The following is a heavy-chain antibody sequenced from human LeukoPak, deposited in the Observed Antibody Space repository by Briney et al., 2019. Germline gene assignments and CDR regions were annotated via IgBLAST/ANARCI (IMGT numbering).Heavy chain of an antibody. CDR1: GGTFSSSA. CDR3: ARGLRGGYYYGMDV. Sequence: SVKVSCKASGGTFSSSAISWVRQAPGQGLEWMGGIIPIFGTANYAQKFQGRVTVTADKSTSTAYMELSSLKSEDTALYYCARGLRGGYYYGMDVWGKGATVTVSS. V-gene: IGHV1-69*06. CDR2: IIPIFGTA. D-gene: IGHD4-17*01. J-gene: IGHJ6*04.